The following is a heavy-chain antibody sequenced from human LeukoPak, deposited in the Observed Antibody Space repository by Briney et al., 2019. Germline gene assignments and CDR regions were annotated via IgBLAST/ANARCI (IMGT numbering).Heavy chain of an antibody. CDR2: IYYSGST. V-gene: IGHV4-39*01. J-gene: IGHJ6*03. CDR3: MDV. CDR1: GGSISSSSYY. Sequence: TSETLSLTCTVSGGSISSSSYYWGWIRQPPGKGLEWIGSIYYSGSTYSNPSLQSRVTISVDTSKNQLSLKLNSVTAADTAVYYYMDVWGKGTTVTISS.